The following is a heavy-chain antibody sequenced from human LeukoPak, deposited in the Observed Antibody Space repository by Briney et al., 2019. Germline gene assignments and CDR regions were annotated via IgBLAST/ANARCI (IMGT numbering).Heavy chain of an antibody. D-gene: IGHD2-2*01. CDR1: GYTFTSYY. J-gene: IGHJ6*03. V-gene: IGHV1-46*01. CDR2: INPSGGST. Sequence: ASVKVSCKASGYTFTSYYMHWVRQAPGQGLEWMGIINPSGGSTSYAQKFQGRVTMTRDTSTSTVYMELSSLRSEDTAVYYCARDAGVDCSSTSCSEGYYYYYYMDVWGKGTTVTVSS. CDR3: ARDAGVDCSSTSCSEGYYYYYYMDV.